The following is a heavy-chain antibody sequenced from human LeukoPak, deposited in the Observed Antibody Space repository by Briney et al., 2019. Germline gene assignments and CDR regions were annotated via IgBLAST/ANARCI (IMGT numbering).Heavy chain of an antibody. CDR1: GFTFSGHT. D-gene: IGHD3-10*02. J-gene: IGHJ6*04. CDR2: ISRGSSTI. Sequence: GGSLRLSCAASGFTFSGHTMNWVRRAPGKGLEWISGISRGSSTIYYADSVKGRFTISRDNAKNSLYLQMNSLRAEDTAVYYCAELGITMIGGVWGKGTTVTISS. V-gene: IGHV3-48*04. CDR3: AELGITMIGGV.